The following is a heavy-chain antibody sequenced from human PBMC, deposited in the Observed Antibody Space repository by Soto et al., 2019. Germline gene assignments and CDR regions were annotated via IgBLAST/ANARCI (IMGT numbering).Heavy chain of an antibody. CDR1: GFTFSIYA. CDR3: AKDQSNSNPLYYFDF. V-gene: IGHV3-23*01. J-gene: IGHJ4*02. Sequence: GGSLRLSXAASGFTFSIYAMTWVRQSPGKGLGWVSSMSRTGDNTYYADSVKGRFTISRDNSKNTLYLQMNSLRAEDTAIYYCAKDQSNSNPLYYFDFWGPGTLVTVSS. CDR2: MSRTGDNT. D-gene: IGHD3-22*01.